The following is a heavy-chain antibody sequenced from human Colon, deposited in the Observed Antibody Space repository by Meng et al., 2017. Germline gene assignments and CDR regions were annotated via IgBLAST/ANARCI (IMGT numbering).Heavy chain of an antibody. Sequence: ASVKVSCKTSGYSFTGYYIHWIRQAPGQGLECMGWINPKTDVTYFAQNFQGRVTVTWDASISTAYMELYSLKSDDTAVYYCARGNDIFTGHPHFDYWGQGTLGTVSS. D-gene: IGHD3-9*01. J-gene: IGHJ4*02. CDR3: ARGNDIFTGHPHFDY. CDR1: GYSFTGYY. V-gene: IGHV1-2*02. CDR2: INPKTDVT.